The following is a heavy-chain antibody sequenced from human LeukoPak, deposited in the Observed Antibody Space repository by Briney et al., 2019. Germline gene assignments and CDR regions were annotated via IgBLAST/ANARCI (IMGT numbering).Heavy chain of an antibody. CDR2: IHYSGST. Sequence: SETLSLTCTVSGGSISSYYWSWIRQPPGKGLEWLGFIHYSGSTDYNPSLKSRVSISIDTSKNQFSLQLSSVTAADTAVYYCARDLSYDFWSGYYGYGMDVWGQGTTVTVSS. D-gene: IGHD3-3*01. CDR1: GGSISSYY. V-gene: IGHV4-59*12. J-gene: IGHJ6*02. CDR3: ARDLSYDFWSGYYGYGMDV.